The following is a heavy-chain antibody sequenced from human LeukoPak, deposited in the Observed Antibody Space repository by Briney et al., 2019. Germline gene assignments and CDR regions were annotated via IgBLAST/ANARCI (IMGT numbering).Heavy chain of an antibody. CDR3: ARVRYQLPNGDYNWFDP. J-gene: IGHJ5*02. Sequence: PGGSLRLSCAASGFTFSGYWMSWVRQAPGKGRAWVANIKQDGSEKYYVDSVKGRFTISRDNVKNSLYLQMSSLRAEDTAVYYCARVRYQLPNGDYNWFDPWGQGTLVTVSS. CDR2: IKQDGSEK. D-gene: IGHD2-2*01. V-gene: IGHV3-7*01. CDR1: GFTFSGYW.